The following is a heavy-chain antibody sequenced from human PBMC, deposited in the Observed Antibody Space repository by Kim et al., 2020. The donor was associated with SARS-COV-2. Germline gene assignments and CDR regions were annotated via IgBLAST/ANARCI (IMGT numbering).Heavy chain of an antibody. CDR3: AGDGFRNLYYYDSSGYYGGDY. D-gene: IGHD3-22*01. CDR2: IDPSDSYT. Sequence: GESLKISCKGSGYSFTSYWISWVRQMPGKGLEWMGRIDPSDSYTNYSPSFQGHVTISADKSISTAYLQWSSLKASDTAMYYCAGDGFRNLYYYDSSGYYGGDYWGQGTLVTVSS. CDR1: GYSFTSYW. V-gene: IGHV5-10-1*01. J-gene: IGHJ4*02.